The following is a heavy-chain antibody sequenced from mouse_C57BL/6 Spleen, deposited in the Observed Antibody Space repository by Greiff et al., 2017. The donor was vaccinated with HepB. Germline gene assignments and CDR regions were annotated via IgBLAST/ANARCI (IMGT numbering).Heavy chain of an antibody. D-gene: IGHD2-3*01. CDR2: INPNNGGT. Sequence: EVQLQQSGPELVKPGASVKISCKASGYTFTDYYMNWVKQSHGKSLEWIGDINPNNGGTSYNQKFKGKATLTVDKSSSTAYMELRSLTSEYSAVYYCARSIYSGYPYYFDYWGQGTTLTVSS. V-gene: IGHV1-26*01. CDR3: ARSIYSGYPYYFDY. J-gene: IGHJ2*01. CDR1: GYTFTDYY.